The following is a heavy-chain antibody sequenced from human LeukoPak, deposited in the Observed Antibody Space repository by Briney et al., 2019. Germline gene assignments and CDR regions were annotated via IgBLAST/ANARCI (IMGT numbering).Heavy chain of an antibody. Sequence: PGGSLRLSCAASGFTVSSNYMSWVRQAPGKWLEWVSVIYSGGSTYYADSVKGRFTISRDNSKNTLYLQMNSLRAEDTAVYYCARVIAARAKYYYYYYMDVWGKGTTVTVSS. CDR1: GFTVSSNY. V-gene: IGHV3-53*01. CDR2: IYSGGST. J-gene: IGHJ6*03. D-gene: IGHD6-6*01. CDR3: ARVIAARAKYYYYYYMDV.